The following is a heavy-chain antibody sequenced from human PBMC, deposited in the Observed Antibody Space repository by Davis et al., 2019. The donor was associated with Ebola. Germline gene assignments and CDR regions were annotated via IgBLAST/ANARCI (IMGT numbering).Heavy chain of an antibody. Sequence: SLKIPCAASGFRFDDYAMEWVRQAPGKGLDWVSLISSSSSYIYYADSLKGRFTISRDNAKNSLYLQMNSLRAEDTAVYYCARDYPGENYGMDVWGQGTTVTVSS. D-gene: IGHD3-10*01. CDR3: ARDYPGENYGMDV. V-gene: IGHV3-21*01. CDR1: GFRFDDYA. J-gene: IGHJ6*02. CDR2: ISSSSSYI.